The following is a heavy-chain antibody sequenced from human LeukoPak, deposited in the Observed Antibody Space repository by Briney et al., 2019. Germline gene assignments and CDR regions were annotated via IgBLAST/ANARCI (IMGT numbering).Heavy chain of an antibody. Sequence: GGSLRLSCAASGFTFSSYAMSWVRQPPGKGLEWISAISGSGGTTYYADSVKGRFTISRNNSKNTLYLQMNSLRAEDTAVYYCATDSSGYYLPTLGYWGQGNLVTVSS. V-gene: IGHV3-23*01. J-gene: IGHJ4*02. D-gene: IGHD3-22*01. CDR1: GFTFSSYA. CDR2: ISGSGGTT. CDR3: ATDSSGYYLPTLGY.